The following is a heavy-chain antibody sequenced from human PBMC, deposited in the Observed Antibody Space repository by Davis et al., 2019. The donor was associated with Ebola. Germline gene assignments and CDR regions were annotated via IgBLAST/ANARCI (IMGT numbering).Heavy chain of an antibody. CDR3: ARGGGWELLGWFDP. J-gene: IGHJ5*02. CDR2: IYPGDSDT. CDR1: GFRFSSHW. Sequence: GESLKISCKASGFRFSSHWIAWVRQMPGKGLEWMGIIYPGDSDTRYSPSFQGQVTISADKSISTAYLQWSSLKASDTAMYYCARGGGWELLGWFDPWGQGTLVTVSS. V-gene: IGHV5-51*01. D-gene: IGHD1-26*01.